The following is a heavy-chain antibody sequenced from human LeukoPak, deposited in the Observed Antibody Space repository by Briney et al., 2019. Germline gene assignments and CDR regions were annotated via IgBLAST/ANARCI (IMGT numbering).Heavy chain of an antibody. V-gene: IGHV4-30-4*08. J-gene: IGHJ5*02. CDR2: IYYSGST. Sequence: PSETLSLTCTVSGGSISSGDYYWRWIRQPPGKGLEWIGYIYYSGSTYYNPSLKSRVTISVDTSKNQFSLKLSSVPAADTAVYYCARVPRYSGSYPNWFDPWGQGTLVTVSS. CDR3: ARVPRYSGSYPNWFDP. CDR1: GGSISSGDYY. D-gene: IGHD1-26*01.